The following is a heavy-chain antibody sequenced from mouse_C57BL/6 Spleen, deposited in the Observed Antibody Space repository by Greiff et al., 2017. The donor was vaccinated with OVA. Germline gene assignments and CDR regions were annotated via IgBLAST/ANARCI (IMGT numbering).Heavy chain of an antibody. CDR2: INPNNGGT. CDR1: GYTFTDYN. D-gene: IGHD2-3*01. J-gene: IGHJ3*01. V-gene: IGHV1-18*01. Sequence: VQLQQSGAELVKPGASVKLSCKASGYTFTDYNMDWVKQSPGKSLEWIGDINPNNGGTIYNQKFKGKATLTVDKSSSTAYMELRSLTSEDTAVYYCARYDGYYEAWFAYWGQGTLVTVSA. CDR3: ARYDGYYEAWFAY.